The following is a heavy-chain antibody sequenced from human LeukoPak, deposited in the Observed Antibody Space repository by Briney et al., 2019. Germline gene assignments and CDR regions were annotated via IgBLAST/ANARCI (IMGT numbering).Heavy chain of an antibody. CDR3: ARSISYSSGDPGHNWFDP. D-gene: IGHD2-21*02. Sequence: SVKVSCKASGYTFTSYGISWVRQAPGQGLEWMGWISAYNGNTNYAQKLQGRVTMTTDTFTSTAYMELRSLRSDDTAVYYCARSISYSSGDPGHNWFDPWGQGTLVTVSS. V-gene: IGHV1-18*01. CDR2: ISAYNGNT. J-gene: IGHJ5*02. CDR1: GYTFTSYG.